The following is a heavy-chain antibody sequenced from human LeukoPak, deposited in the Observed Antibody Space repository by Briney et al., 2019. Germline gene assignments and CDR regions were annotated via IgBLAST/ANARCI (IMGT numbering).Heavy chain of an antibody. Sequence: GGSLRLSSAASGFTFDDYAMHWVRQAPGKGLEWVSLISGDGGSTYYADSVKGRFTISRDNSKNSLYLQMNSLRTEDTALYYCAKDIGGYSYGYGYYGMDVWGQGTTVTVSS. CDR3: AKDIGGYSYGYGYYGMDV. V-gene: IGHV3-43*02. CDR2: ISGDGGST. D-gene: IGHD5-18*01. J-gene: IGHJ6*02. CDR1: GFTFDDYA.